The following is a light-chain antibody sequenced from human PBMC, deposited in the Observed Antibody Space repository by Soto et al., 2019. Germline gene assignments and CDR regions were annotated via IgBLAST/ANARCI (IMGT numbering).Light chain of an antibody. CDR1: QSVSSTY. CDR3: QQYGKSPGFFT. V-gene: IGKV3-20*01. CDR2: DAS. Sequence: EIVLTQSPGTLSLSPGERATLSCRASQSVSSTYLAWYQQKPGQAPRLLIYDASSRATGIPDKFIGSGSGADFSLTISSLEPEESAVYYCQQYGKSPGFFTFGPGTKVDIK. J-gene: IGKJ3*01.